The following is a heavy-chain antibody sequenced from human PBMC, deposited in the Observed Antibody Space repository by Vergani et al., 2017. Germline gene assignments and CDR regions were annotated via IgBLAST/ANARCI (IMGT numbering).Heavy chain of an antibody. CDR1: GGSFSGYY. Sequence: QVQLQQWGAGLLKPSETLSLTCAVYGGSFSGYYWSWIRQPPGKGVEWIGEINHSGSTNYNPSLKRRVTISVDTSKNQFSLKLSSVTAADTAVYYCARGGRDGYARNFDYWGQGTLVTVSS. D-gene: IGHD5-24*01. V-gene: IGHV4-34*01. J-gene: IGHJ4*02. CDR3: ARGGRDGYARNFDY. CDR2: INHSGST.